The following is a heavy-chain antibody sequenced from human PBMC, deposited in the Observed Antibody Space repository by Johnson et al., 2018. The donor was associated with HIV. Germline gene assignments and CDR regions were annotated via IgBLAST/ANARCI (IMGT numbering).Heavy chain of an antibody. Sequence: VQLVESGGGLVQPGGSLRLSCAASGFTVSSNYMSWVRQAPGKGLEWVSVIYSGGSTYYADSVKGRFTISRDNSKNTLYLQMNSLRAEDTAVYYCARDLTPTLAAFDIWGQGTLVTVSS. V-gene: IGHV3-66*01. CDR2: IYSGGST. CDR3: ARDLTPTLAAFDI. D-gene: IGHD4/OR15-4a*01. J-gene: IGHJ3*02. CDR1: GFTVSSNY.